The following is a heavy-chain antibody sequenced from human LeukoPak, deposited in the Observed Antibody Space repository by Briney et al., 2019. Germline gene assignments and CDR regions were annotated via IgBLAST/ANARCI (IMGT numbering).Heavy chain of an antibody. CDR1: GLTFGFYW. Sequence: GGTLRLSCAPSGLTFGFYWMSGVRKPPGKGLEWVANIKEDGSEKYYVDSVKGRFTISRDNAKNSLFLQLDSLRAEDTAVYYCARGKYYFDYWGQGTLVTVSS. CDR3: ARGKYYFDY. J-gene: IGHJ4*02. CDR2: IKEDGSEK. V-gene: IGHV3-7*05.